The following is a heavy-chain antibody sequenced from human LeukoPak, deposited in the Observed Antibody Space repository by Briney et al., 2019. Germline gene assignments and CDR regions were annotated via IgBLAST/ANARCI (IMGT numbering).Heavy chain of an antibody. CDR3: AIAYGLDV. CDR2: INGDGSDR. V-gene: IGHV3-7*03. Sequence: GGSLRLSCAASGFTFTNFWMSWVRQVPGKGLEWVANINGDGSDRYHMDSLKGRFTISRDNAKNSLYLQMNSLRVEDTAIYYCAIAYGLDVWGQGTTVTVSS. CDR1: GFTFTNFW. J-gene: IGHJ6*02.